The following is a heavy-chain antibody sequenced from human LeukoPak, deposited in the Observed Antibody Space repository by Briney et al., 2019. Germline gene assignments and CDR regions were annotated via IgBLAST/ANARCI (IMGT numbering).Heavy chain of an antibody. J-gene: IGHJ4*02. CDR1: GPPISWFY. CDR3: IHTTGWRRFDY. V-gene: IGHV4-4*09. D-gene: IGHD6-19*01. Sequence: AETLSLTCTACGPPISWFYLNWVRQPPAKGLEWVWDIYKGGPTFFNPSLKGRATLSIDTSQTQPFLQLAHLTAAGTAVYYCIHTTGWRRFDYWGQGILVPVSS. CDR2: IYKGGPT.